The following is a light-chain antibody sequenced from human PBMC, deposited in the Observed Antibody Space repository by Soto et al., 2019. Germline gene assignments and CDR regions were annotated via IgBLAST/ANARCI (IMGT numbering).Light chain of an antibody. CDR1: QSISSW. CDR3: QQYNSYWT. J-gene: IGKJ1*01. Sequence: DIQMTQSPSTLSASVGDRVTITCRASQSISSWLAWYQQKPGKAPKLLIYDAFSLESGVPSRFSDSGSGTEFTLTISSLQPDDFATYYFQQYNSYWTFGQGTKVEIK. V-gene: IGKV1-5*01. CDR2: DAF.